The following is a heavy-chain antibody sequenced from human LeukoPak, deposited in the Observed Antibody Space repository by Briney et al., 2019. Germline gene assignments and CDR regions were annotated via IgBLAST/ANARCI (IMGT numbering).Heavy chain of an antibody. Sequence: ASVKVSCKASGYTFTSYGISWVRQAPGQWLEWMGWISAYNGNTNYAQKLQGRVTMTTDTSTSTAYMELRSLRSDDTAVYYCARGPALRFLEWSKIPEDYWGQGTLVTVSS. CDR1: GYTFTSYG. D-gene: IGHD3-3*01. V-gene: IGHV1-18*01. J-gene: IGHJ4*02. CDR2: ISAYNGNT. CDR3: ARGPALRFLEWSKIPEDY.